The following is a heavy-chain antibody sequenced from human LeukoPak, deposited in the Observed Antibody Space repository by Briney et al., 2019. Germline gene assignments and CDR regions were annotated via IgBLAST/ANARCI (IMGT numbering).Heavy chain of an antibody. J-gene: IGHJ4*02. V-gene: IGHV1-24*01. D-gene: IGHD6-19*01. CDR2: FDPEDGET. Sequence: ASVKVSCKVSGYTLIELSMHWVRQAPGKGLEWMGGFDPEDGETIYAQKFQGRVTMTEDTSTDTAYMELSSLRSEDTAVYYCATAYSSGWYPYFDYWGQGTLVTVSS. CDR1: GYTLIELS. CDR3: ATAYSSGWYPYFDY.